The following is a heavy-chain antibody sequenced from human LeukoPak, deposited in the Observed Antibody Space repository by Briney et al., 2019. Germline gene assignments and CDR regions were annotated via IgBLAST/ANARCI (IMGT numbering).Heavy chain of an antibody. Sequence: QPGGSLRLSCAASGFTFSSYAMSWVRQAPGKWLEWVSSISGNGGYTYQADSVKGRFTISRDNSKNTLYMQMNSLRAEDTAVYYCAKGNNGCYDSWGQGTLVTVSS. CDR3: AKGNNGCYDS. CDR1: GFTFSSYA. V-gene: IGHV3-23*01. J-gene: IGHJ4*02. D-gene: IGHD2-15*01. CDR2: ISGNGGYT.